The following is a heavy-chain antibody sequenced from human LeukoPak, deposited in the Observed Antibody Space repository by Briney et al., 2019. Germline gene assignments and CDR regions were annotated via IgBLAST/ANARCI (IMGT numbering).Heavy chain of an antibody. Sequence: PGGSLPLPCGASGFPVSSNYMSWVRRAPGKGREWVSVFYSGGSTYYADSVKGRFTISRDNSKNTLYLQMNSLRAEDTAVYYCAGSYYDILTGPMNWYFDLWGRGTLVTVPS. V-gene: IGHV3-53*05. CDR1: GFPVSSNY. CDR2: FYSGGST. CDR3: AGSYYDILTGPMNWYFDL. J-gene: IGHJ2*01. D-gene: IGHD3-9*01.